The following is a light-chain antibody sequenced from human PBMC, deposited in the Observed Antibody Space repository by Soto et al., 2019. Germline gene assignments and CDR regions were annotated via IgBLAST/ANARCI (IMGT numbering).Light chain of an antibody. J-gene: IGKJ1*01. V-gene: IGKV1-5*03. CDR3: QLYDNYSWT. CDR2: KAS. Sequence: DIPMTQSPSTLSASVGDTVTITCRASRTIGPWLAWYQQKPGQAPKLLIYKASNLESGVPSRFSGSGSGTEVTLTISSLQPDDFATYYCQLYDNYSWTFGPGTKVEIK. CDR1: RTIGPW.